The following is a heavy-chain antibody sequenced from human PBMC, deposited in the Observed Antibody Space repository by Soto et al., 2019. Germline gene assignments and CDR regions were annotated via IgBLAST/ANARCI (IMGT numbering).Heavy chain of an antibody. Sequence: QVQLVQSGAEVKKPGASVRVSCKASGYTFTSYDINWVRQATGQGLEWMGWMNPNSGNTGYAKKYQGKVTMTRNTPISTAYMGLRSPISKDTAVYYCARGRFDPWGQGTLVTVSS. V-gene: IGHV1-8*01. J-gene: IGHJ5*02. CDR1: GYTFTSYD. CDR3: ARGRFDP. CDR2: MNPNSGNT.